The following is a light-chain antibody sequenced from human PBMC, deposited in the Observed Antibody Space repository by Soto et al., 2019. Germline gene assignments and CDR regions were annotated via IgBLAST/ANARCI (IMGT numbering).Light chain of an antibody. CDR1: QNIRSW. CDR2: DTS. Sequence: DIQMTQTPSTLSASVGDRGTITCRASQNIRSWLAWYQQRPGKVPNLLIWDTSKLQSGVPSRFSGSGSGTEFTLTIASLQRDDFATYWCQQYDEYPLTFGGGTKVELK. V-gene: IGKV1-5*01. CDR3: QQYDEYPLT. J-gene: IGKJ4*01.